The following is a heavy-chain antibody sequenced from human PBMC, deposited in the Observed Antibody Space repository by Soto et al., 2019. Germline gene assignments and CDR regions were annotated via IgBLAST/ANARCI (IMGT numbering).Heavy chain of an antibody. CDR3: ATGATVAD. V-gene: IGHV1-46*01. Sequence: QVQLVQSGAEVRKPGASVKVSCKTSGYTFSSYNVHWVRQAHGQGLEWLGIIKPSGGQTRAAQKFQGRITMKRDTSPSTVYLELTRLRSEDTAVYYCATGATVADWGQGTLVIVSS. CDR1: GYTFSSYN. CDR2: IKPSGGQT. D-gene: IGHD1-26*01. J-gene: IGHJ4*02.